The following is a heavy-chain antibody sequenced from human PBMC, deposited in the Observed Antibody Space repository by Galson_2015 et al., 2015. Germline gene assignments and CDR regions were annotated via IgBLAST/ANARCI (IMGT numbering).Heavy chain of an antibody. CDR3: ARHGRGATPTAYYYYYYGMDV. Sequence: QSGAEVKKPGESLRISCKGSGYSFTSYWISWVRQMPGKGLEWMGRIDPSDSYTNYSPSFQGHVTISADKSISTAYLQWSSLKASDTAIYYCARHGRGATPTAYYYYYYGMDVWGQGTTVTVSS. V-gene: IGHV5-10-1*01. CDR1: GYSFTSYW. J-gene: IGHJ6*02. CDR2: IDPSDSYT. D-gene: IGHD1-26*01.